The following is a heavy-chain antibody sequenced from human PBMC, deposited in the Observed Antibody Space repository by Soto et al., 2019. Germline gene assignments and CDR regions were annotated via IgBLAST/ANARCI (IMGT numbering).Heavy chain of an antibody. CDR2: IFRTGST. CDR1: GGSISSETW. Sequence: QVQLQESGPGLVKPWETLSLTCAVSGGSISSETWWSWVRQPPGKGLEWIGEIFRTGSTNYNPSLKSRVTISLDKSKNQFSLKLSSVTAADTAVYYCARVAPALDYWGQGTLVTVSS. J-gene: IGHJ4*02. V-gene: IGHV4-4*02. CDR3: ARVAPALDY.